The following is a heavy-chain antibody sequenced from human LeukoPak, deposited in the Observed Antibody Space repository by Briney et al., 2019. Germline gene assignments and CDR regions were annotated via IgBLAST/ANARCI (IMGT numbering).Heavy chain of an antibody. D-gene: IGHD6-6*01. V-gene: IGHV4-39*01. CDR2: IYYSGST. Sequence: SETLSLTCTVSGGSISSSSYYWGWLRQPPGMGLEWIGSIYYSGSTYYNPSLKSRVTISVDTSKNQFSLKLSSVTAADTVVYYCARHLGAARTFDHWGQGTLVTASS. CDR1: GGSISSSSYY. J-gene: IGHJ4*02. CDR3: ARHLGAARTFDH.